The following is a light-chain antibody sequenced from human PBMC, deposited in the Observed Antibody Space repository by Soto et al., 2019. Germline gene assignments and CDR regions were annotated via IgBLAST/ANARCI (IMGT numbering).Light chain of an antibody. CDR1: SSNIGTSYD. V-gene: IGLV1-40*01. CDR2: GNN. CDR3: SSYTSSSTVV. J-gene: IGLJ2*01. Sequence: QSVLTQPPSVSGAPGQRVTISCTGSSSNIGTSYDVHWYQQFPGTAPRLLIYGNNNRPSGVPDRFSGSKSGTSASLAITGLQVEDEADYYCSSYTSSSTVVFGGGTKVTVL.